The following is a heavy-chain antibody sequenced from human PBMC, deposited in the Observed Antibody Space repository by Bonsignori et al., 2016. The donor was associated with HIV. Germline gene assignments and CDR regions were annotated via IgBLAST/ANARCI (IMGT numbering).Heavy chain of an antibody. CDR3: ARGTQGQHYYDSSGYSYYFDY. J-gene: IGHJ4*02. V-gene: IGHV4-34*01. CDR1: GGSFSGYY. CDR2: INHSGST. Sequence: SETLSLTCAVYGGSFSGYYWSWIRQPPGKGLEWIGEINHSGSTNYNPSLKSRVTISVDTSKNQFSLKLSSVTAADTAVYYCARGTQGQHYYDSSGYSYYFDYWGQGTLVTVSS. D-gene: IGHD3-22*01.